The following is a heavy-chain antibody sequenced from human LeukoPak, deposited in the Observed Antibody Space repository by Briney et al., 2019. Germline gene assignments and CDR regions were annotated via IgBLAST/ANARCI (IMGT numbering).Heavy chain of an antibody. J-gene: IGHJ6*02. Sequence: SVKVSRKASGGTFSSYAISWVRQAPGQGLEWMGGIIPIFGTANYAQKFQGRVTITADESTSTAYMELSSLRSEDTAAYYCARPDYGDYKATGMDVWGQGTTVTVSS. V-gene: IGHV1-69*13. CDR2: IIPIFGTA. D-gene: IGHD4-17*01. CDR1: GGTFSSYA. CDR3: ARPDYGDYKATGMDV.